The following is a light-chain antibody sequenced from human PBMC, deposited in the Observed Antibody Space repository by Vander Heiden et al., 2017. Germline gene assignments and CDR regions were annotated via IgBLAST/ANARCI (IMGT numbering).Light chain of an antibody. V-gene: IGKV3-11*01. J-gene: IGKJ2*01. CDR3: QQRSNWHT. CDR2: DAS. Sequence: EIVLTQSPATLSLSPGERATLSCRASQSVSSYLAWYQQKPGQAPRLLIYDASNRATGIPARFSGSRSGTDFTLTISSLEPEDFAVYYCQQRSNWHTFGQGTKLEIK. CDR1: QSVSSY.